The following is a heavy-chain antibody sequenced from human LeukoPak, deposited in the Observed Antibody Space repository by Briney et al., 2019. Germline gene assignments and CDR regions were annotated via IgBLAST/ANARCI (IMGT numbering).Heavy chain of an antibody. CDR2: IKEDGSEK. J-gene: IGHJ5*02. V-gene: IGHV3-7*03. CDR1: GFRFRNHW. D-gene: IGHD5-12*01. CDR3: AKNWGYSGHDWDIVKGIFDP. Sequence: GGSLRLSCEASGFRFRNHWMNWVRQAPGKGLEWVANIKEDGSEKYYVDSVKGRFTISRDNARNSLYLQMISLRVEDTAIYYCAKNWGYSGHDWDIVKGIFDPWGQGTLVTVSS.